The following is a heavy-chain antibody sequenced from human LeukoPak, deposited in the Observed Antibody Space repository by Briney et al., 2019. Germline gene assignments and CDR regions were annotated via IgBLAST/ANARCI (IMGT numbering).Heavy chain of an antibody. CDR3: AIDRGIAVAGIYDY. V-gene: IGHV3-33*01. CDR2: IWYDGSNK. D-gene: IGHD6-19*01. J-gene: IGHJ4*02. CDR1: GFTFSSYG. Sequence: PGRSLRLSCAASGFTFSSYGMHWVRQAPGKGLEWVAVIWYDGSNKYYADSVKGRFTISRDNSKNTLYLQMNSLRAEDTAVYYCAIDRGIAVAGIYDYWGQGTLVTVSS.